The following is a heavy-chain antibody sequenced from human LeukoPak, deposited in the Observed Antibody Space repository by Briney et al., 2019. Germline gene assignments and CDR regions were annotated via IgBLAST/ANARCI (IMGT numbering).Heavy chain of an antibody. CDR3: AREHITTVTPSGFDY. D-gene: IGHD4-11*01. Sequence: GGSLRLSCAASGFTFSSYSMNWVRRAPGKGLEWVSSISSSSSYIYYADSVKGRFTISRDNAKNSLYLQMNSLRAEDTAVYYCAREHITTVTPSGFDYWGQGTLVTVSS. CDR2: ISSSSSYI. J-gene: IGHJ4*02. V-gene: IGHV3-21*01. CDR1: GFTFSSYS.